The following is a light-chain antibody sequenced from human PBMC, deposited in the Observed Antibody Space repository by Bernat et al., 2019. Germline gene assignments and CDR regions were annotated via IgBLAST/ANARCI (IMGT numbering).Light chain of an antibody. Sequence: QSVLTQPPSASGAPGQRVTISCSGSSSNIGSKSVSWYQQLPGAAPKLLMYTNNQRPSGVPGRFSGSKSGTSASLAISGLQSEDEADYYCASWDDSLNGPVFGGGTKLTVL. J-gene: IGLJ2*01. V-gene: IGLV1-44*01. CDR2: TNN. CDR1: SSNIGSKS. CDR3: ASWDDSLNGPV.